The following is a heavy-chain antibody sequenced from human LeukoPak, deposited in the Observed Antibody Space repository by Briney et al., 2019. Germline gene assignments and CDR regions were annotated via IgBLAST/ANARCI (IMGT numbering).Heavy chain of an antibody. D-gene: IGHD4-11*01. V-gene: IGHV3-30*04. CDR1: GFTFSSYA. J-gene: IGHJ4*02. Sequence: PPGGSLRLSCAASGFTFSSYAMSWVRQAPGKGLEWVAVISYDGSNKYYADSVKGRFTISRDNSKNTLYLQMNSLRAEDTAVYYCARELPPTVSLDYWGQGTLVTVSS. CDR3: ARELPPTVSLDY. CDR2: ISYDGSNK.